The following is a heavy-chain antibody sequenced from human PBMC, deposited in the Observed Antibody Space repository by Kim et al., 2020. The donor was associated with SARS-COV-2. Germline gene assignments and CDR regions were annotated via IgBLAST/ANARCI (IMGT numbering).Heavy chain of an antibody. J-gene: IGHJ6*02. CDR2: ISGNGTNT. Sequence: GGSLRLSCAASGFTFSSCSMRWVRQAPGKGLEWVSSISGNGTNTYYADSVKGRFTISRDNSKNTLYLQMNSLRVGDTAVYYCANGISKSIYYYYGMDFWGQGTTVTVPS. CDR3: ANGISKSIYYYYGMDF. CDR1: GFTFSSCS. V-gene: IGHV3-23*01. D-gene: IGHD1-26*01.